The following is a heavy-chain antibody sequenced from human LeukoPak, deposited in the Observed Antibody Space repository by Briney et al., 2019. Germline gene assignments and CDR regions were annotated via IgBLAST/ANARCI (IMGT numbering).Heavy chain of an antibody. V-gene: IGHV1-2*02. J-gene: IGHJ1*01. CDR2: INPNSGGT. CDR3: ARSGDYVWGSYRYSRSREYFQH. CDR1: GYTFTGYY. D-gene: IGHD3-16*02. Sequence: GASVKVSCKASGYTFTGYYMHWVRQAPGQGLEWMGWINPNSGGTNYAQKFQGRVTMTRDTSISTAYMELSRLRSDDTAVYYCARSGDYVWGSYRYSRSREYFQHWGQGTLVTVSS.